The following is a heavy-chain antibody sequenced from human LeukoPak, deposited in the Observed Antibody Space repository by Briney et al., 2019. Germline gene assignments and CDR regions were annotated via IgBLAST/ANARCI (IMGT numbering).Heavy chain of an antibody. Sequence: SETLSLTCAVYGGSFSGYYWSWIRQPPGKGLEWSGEINHSGSTNYNPSLKSRVTISVDKSKNQFSLKLSSVTAADTAVYYCASSLPGTPFDYWGQGTLVTVSS. D-gene: IGHD1-14*01. J-gene: IGHJ4*02. CDR3: ASSLPGTPFDY. CDR2: INHSGST. V-gene: IGHV4-34*01. CDR1: GGSFSGYY.